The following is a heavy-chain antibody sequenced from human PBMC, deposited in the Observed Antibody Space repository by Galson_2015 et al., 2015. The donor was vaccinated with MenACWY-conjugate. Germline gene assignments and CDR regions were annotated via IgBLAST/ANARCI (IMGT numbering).Heavy chain of an antibody. CDR2: INASNGNT. J-gene: IGHJ4*02. CDR1: GYTFTSYA. Sequence: SVKVSCKASGYTFTSYAMHWVRQAPGQGLEWMGGINASNGNTKYSQKFQGRVTITRDTSTSTAYMELSSLRSEDTAVYYCARQPGLWAVAGTGLSPFDTWGQGTLVTVSS. CDR3: ARQPGLWAVAGTGLSPFDT. V-gene: IGHV1-3*01. D-gene: IGHD6-13*01.